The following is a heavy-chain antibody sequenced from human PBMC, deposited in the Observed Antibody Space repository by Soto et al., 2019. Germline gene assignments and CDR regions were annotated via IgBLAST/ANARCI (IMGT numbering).Heavy chain of an antibody. CDR2: IIPIFGTA. CDR1: GGTFSSYA. J-gene: IGHJ6*02. Sequence: SVKVSCKASGGTFSSYAISWVRQAPGQGLEWMGGIIPIFGTANYAQKFQGRVTITADKSTSTAYMELSSLRSEDTAVYYCASTYYDILTGYSNYYYYGMDVWGQGSTVTVSS. V-gene: IGHV1-69*06. CDR3: ASTYYDILTGYSNYYYYGMDV. D-gene: IGHD3-9*01.